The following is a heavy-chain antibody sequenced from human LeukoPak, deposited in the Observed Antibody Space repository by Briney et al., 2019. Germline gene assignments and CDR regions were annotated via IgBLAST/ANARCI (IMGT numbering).Heavy chain of an antibody. V-gene: IGHV4-59*01. J-gene: IGHJ4*02. Sequence: PSETLSLTCTVSGGSISSYYWSWIRQPPGKGLEWIGYIYYGGSTNYNPSLKSRVTISVDTSKNQFSLKLSSLTAADTAVYYCARVGDTAMAYWGQGTLVTVSS. D-gene: IGHD5-18*01. CDR1: GGSISSYY. CDR2: IYYGGST. CDR3: ARVGDTAMAY.